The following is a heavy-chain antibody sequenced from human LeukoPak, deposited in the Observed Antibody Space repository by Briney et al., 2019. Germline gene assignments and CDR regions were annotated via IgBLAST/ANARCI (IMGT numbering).Heavy chain of an antibody. J-gene: IGHJ5*01. D-gene: IGHD6-13*01. CDR1: GGSISSYY. CDR3: ARLPDPLYSSSWFDY. Sequence: SETLSLTCTVSGGSISSYYWGWIRQPPGKGLEWIGSIYYSGSTYYNPSLKSRVTISVDTSKNQFSLKLSSVTAADTAVYYCARLPDPLYSSSWFDYWGQGTLVTVSS. CDR2: IYYSGST. V-gene: IGHV4-39*01.